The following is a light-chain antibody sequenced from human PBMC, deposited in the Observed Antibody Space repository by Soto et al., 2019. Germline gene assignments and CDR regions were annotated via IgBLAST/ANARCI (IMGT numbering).Light chain of an antibody. J-gene: IGKJ2*01. Sequence: EIGLPQSPGTLSLSPGERATLSCRARQSIGRSDFAWYQHTPGQATRLLICAASSRATGIPDRFSGSGSGTNCTLTISRLEPEDFAVYYCQQYGSSSYTFGQGTQLEIK. CDR3: QQYGSSSYT. CDR2: AAS. V-gene: IGKV3-20*01. CDR1: QSIGRSD.